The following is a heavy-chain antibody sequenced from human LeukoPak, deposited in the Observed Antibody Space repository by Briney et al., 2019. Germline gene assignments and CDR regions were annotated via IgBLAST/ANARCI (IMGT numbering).Heavy chain of an antibody. CDR2: MNPNSGNT. CDR3: ARGISYYDSSGYVYYFDY. D-gene: IGHD3-22*01. V-gene: IGHV1-8*01. CDR1: GYTFTSYD. J-gene: IGHJ4*02. Sequence: SVKVSCKASGYTFTSYDINWVRQATGQGLEWMGWMNPNSGNTGYAQKFQGRVTMTRNTSISTAYMELSSLRSEDTAVYYCARGISYYDSSGYVYYFDYWGQGTLVTVSS.